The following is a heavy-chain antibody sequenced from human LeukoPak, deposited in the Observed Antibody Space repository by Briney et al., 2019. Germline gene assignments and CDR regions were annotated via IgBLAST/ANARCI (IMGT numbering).Heavy chain of an antibody. CDR1: GYTFTSYD. CDR2: MNPNSGNT. CDR3: ARGPFFEYYFDY. V-gene: IGHV1-8*01. Sequence: GASVKVSCKASGYTFTSYDINWVRQATGQGLEWMGWMNPNSGNTGYAQKFQGRVTMTRNTSISTAYMELSSLRSEDTAVYYRARGPFFEYYFDYWGQGTLVTVSS. D-gene: IGHD3-3*01. J-gene: IGHJ4*02.